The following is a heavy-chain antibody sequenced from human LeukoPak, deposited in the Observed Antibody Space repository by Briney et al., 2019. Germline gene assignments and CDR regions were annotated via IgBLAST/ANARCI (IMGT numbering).Heavy chain of an antibody. CDR2: ISGSGGST. D-gene: IGHD2-15*01. CDR1: GFTFSSYA. V-gene: IGHV3-23*01. J-gene: IGHJ4*02. Sequence: GGSLRLSCAASGFTFSSYAMSWVRQAPGKGLEWVSAISGSGGSTYYADSVKGRFTISRDNAKNSLYLQMNSLRAEDTAVYYCARDCSGGSCYSSYFDYWGQGTLVTVSS. CDR3: ARDCSGGSCYSSYFDY.